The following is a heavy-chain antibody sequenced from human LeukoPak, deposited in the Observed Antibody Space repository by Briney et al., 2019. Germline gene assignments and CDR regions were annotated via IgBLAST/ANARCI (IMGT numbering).Heavy chain of an antibody. J-gene: IGHJ4*02. CDR1: GFTFDDYA. D-gene: IGHD5-12*01. Sequence: GGSLRLSCAASGFTFDDYAMHWVRQAPGKGLEWVSGISWNSGSIGYADSVKGRFTISRDNAKNSLYLQMNSLRAEDMALYYCAKDIIGGYSGYGAFDYWGQGTLVTVSS. V-gene: IGHV3-9*03. CDR2: ISWNSGSI. CDR3: AKDIIGGYSGYGAFDY.